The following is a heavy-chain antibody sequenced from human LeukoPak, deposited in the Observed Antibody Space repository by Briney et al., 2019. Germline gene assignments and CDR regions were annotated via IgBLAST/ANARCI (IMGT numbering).Heavy chain of an antibody. J-gene: IGHJ3*02. D-gene: IGHD3-10*02. V-gene: IGHV3-7*04. CDR1: GFSFKRSC. Sequence: GGSLTHSRTLSGFSFKRSCISWVRQAPGKGLEWVASIRQDGSDQHYVDSVKGRLTISRDNAKNSLYLQLNSLRAEDTAMYYCSRAYVRRGYRDFHIWALGTIVTVSS. CDR2: IRQDGSDQ. CDR3: SRAYVRRGYRDFHI.